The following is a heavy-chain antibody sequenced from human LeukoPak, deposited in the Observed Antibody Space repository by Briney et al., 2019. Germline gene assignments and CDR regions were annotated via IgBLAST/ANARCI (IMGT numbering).Heavy chain of an antibody. CDR3: ARDTARPDYYGSGSYPHYGMDV. D-gene: IGHD3-10*01. CDR1: GGSISSYY. Sequence: PSETLSLTCTVSGGSISSYYWSWIRQPPGKGLERIGYIYYSGSTNYNPSLKSRVTISVDTSKNQFSLKLSSVTAADTAVYYCARDTARPDYYGSGSYPHYGMDVWGQGTTVTVSS. V-gene: IGHV4-59*01. J-gene: IGHJ6*02. CDR2: IYYSGST.